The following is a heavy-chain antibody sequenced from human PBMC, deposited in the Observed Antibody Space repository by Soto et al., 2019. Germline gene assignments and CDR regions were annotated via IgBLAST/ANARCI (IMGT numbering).Heavy chain of an antibody. CDR2: IFPADSET. CDR3: ARRGAGYNYAY. V-gene: IGHV5-51*01. CDR1: GYSFPGFC. D-gene: IGHD5-12*01. Sequence: GESLKISCGASGYSFPGFCIGWVRQMPGEGLEWMGVIFPADSETRYSPAFQGQVTISADKSASTAYLEWSSLRASDTAIYYCARRGAGYNYAYWGQGTLVTVSS. J-gene: IGHJ4*02.